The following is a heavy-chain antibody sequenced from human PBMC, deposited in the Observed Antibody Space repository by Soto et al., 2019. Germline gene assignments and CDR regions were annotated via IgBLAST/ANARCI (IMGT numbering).Heavy chain of an antibody. CDR3: ARQEVPQWFTKGYYGMDV. D-gene: IGHD2-8*01. V-gene: IGHV4-34*01. J-gene: IGHJ6*02. CDR1: GGSFSGYY. CDR2: ISHRGNT. Sequence: PSETLSLTCAVYGGSFSGYYWTWIRQPPGKGLEWIGEISHRGNTNYNPSLKGRVTISVDTSKNQFSLKLTSVTAADTAVYYCARQEVPQWFTKGYYGMDVWDQGTTVTVSS.